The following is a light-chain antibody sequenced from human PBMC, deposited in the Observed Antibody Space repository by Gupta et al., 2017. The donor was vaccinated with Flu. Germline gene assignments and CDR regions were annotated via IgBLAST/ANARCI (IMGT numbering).Light chain of an antibody. Sequence: DIQLIQSPSSLSASVGDRVTLSCRAGQSISTHLNWYQQKSGKAHKLLIYVASNLQSGVPSRFSGSGSGTDFTLTITSLQPEDSATYYCHQSYTSPDTFGQGTKLEIK. CDR2: VAS. V-gene: IGKV1-39*01. CDR3: HQSYTSPDT. CDR1: QSISTH. J-gene: IGKJ2*01.